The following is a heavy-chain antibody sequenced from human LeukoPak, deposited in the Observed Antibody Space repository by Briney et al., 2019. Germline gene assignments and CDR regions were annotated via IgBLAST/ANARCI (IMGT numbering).Heavy chain of an antibody. V-gene: IGHV4-39*07. Sequence: PSETLSLTCTVSGGSISSSSYYWGWIRQPPGKGLEWIGSIYYSGSTYYNPSLKSRVTISVDTSKNQFSLKLSSVTAADTAVYYCATLGAIGGFDYWGQGTLVTVSS. J-gene: IGHJ4*02. CDR2: IYYSGST. CDR3: ATLGAIGGFDY. D-gene: IGHD1-26*01. CDR1: GGSISSSSYY.